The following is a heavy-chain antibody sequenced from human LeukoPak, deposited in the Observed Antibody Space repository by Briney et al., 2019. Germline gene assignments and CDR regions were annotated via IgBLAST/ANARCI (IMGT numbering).Heavy chain of an antibody. CDR3: ARGQSATVLDY. Sequence: PGGSLRLSCAASGFTFSSYAMSWVRQAPGKGLEWVSAIYSGGSTYYGDSVKGRFTISRDNSKNTLYLQMISLRAEDTAVYFCARGQSATVLDYWGQGTLVTVSS. V-gene: IGHV3-66*01. J-gene: IGHJ4*02. D-gene: IGHD4-17*01. CDR1: GFTFSSYA. CDR2: IYSGGST.